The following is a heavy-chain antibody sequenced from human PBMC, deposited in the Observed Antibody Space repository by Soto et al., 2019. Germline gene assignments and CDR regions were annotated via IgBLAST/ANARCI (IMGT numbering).Heavy chain of an antibody. D-gene: IGHD6-19*01. CDR2: INPSGGST. J-gene: IGHJ4*02. CDR1: GYTFTSYY. V-gene: IGHV1-46*03. CDR3: ARVRRSYSSGSDRFEY. Sequence: ASVKVSCKASGYTFTSYYMHWVRQAPGQGLEWMGIINPSGGSTSYAQKFQGRVTMTRDTSTSTVYMELSSLRSEDTAVYYCARVRRSYSSGSDRFEYWGQGTLVTVSS.